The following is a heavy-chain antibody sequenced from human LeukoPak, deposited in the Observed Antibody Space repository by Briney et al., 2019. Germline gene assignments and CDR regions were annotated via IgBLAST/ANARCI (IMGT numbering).Heavy chain of an antibody. J-gene: IGHJ4*02. D-gene: IGHD3-10*01. CDR2: ISSSSSYI. V-gene: IGHV3-21*01. CDR3: AGDAGSPGY. CDR1: GFTFSSYS. Sequence: KTGGSLRLSCAASGFTFSSYSMNWLRQAPGKGLEWVSSISSSSSYIYYADSVKSRFTISRDNAKNSLYLQMNSLRAEDTAVYYCAGDAGSPGYWGQGTLVTVSS.